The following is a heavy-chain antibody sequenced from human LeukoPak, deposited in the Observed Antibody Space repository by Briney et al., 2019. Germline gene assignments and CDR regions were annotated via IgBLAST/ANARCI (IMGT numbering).Heavy chain of an antibody. J-gene: IGHJ3*02. CDR3: ARQVSAVSDI. V-gene: IGHV5-51*01. Sequence: GESLKISCKGYGYSFSSYWIGWVRQMPGKGLEWMGIIYPADSDTKYSPSFQGQVTISADKSISTAYLQWSSLKASDTAMYYCARQVSAVSDIWGQGTMVIVSS. CDR2: IYPADSDT. D-gene: IGHD2-2*01. CDR1: GYSFSSYW.